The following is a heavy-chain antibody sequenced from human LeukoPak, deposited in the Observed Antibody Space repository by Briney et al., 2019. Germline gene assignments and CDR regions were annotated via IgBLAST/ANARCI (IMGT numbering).Heavy chain of an antibody. V-gene: IGHV3-23*01. J-gene: IGHJ4*02. CDR1: GFTFSSYA. D-gene: IGHD6-13*01. CDR2: VIGSGDRT. CDR3: AKGSAFSSSWRFDC. Sequence: PGGSLRLSCAASGFTFSSYAMTWVRQAPGKGLEWVSGVIGSGDRTYYADSVKGRFTISRDNSKNTLYLQMDSLRAEDTAVYYCAKGSAFSSSWRFDCWGQGTLVTVSS.